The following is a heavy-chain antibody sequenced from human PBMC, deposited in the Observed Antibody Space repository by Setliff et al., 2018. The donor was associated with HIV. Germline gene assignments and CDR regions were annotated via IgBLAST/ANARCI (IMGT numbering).Heavy chain of an antibody. CDR2: IIPIFGTA. CDR1: GGTFSSYA. J-gene: IGHJ6*03. D-gene: IGHD1-26*01. Sequence: SVKVSCKASGGTFSSYAISWVRQAPGQGLEWMGGIIPIFGTANYAQKFQGRVTITADESSSTACMELSSLRSEDTAVYYCARAHSGSYYYYYYMDVWGKGTTVTVSS. CDR3: ARAHSGSYYYYYYMDV. V-gene: IGHV1-69*13.